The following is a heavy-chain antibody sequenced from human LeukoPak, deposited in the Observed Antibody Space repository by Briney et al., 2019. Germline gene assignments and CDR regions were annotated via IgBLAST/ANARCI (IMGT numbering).Heavy chain of an antibody. CDR3: ASSYSSSWFEVYSDY. V-gene: IGHV5-51*01. Sequence: KYGESLKISCKGSGYSFTSYWIGWVRQMPGKGLEWMGIIYPGDSDTRYSPSFQGQVTISADKSITTAYLQWSSLKASDTAMYYCASSYSSSWFEVYSDYWGQGTLVTVSS. D-gene: IGHD6-13*01. CDR1: GYSFTSYW. CDR2: IYPGDSDT. J-gene: IGHJ4*02.